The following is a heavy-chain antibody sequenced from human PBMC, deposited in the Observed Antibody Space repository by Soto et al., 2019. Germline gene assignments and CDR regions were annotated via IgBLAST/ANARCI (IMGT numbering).Heavy chain of an antibody. CDR1: GGTFSSYA. V-gene: IGHV1-69*01. D-gene: IGHD3-10*01. CDR3: ARGGRIYMVRGNYYGMDV. CDR2: IIPIFGTA. Sequence: QVQLVQSGAEVKKPGSSVKVSCKASGGTFSSYAISWVRQAPGQGLEWMGGIIPIFGTANYAQKFQGRVTITADEYTSTAYMELSSLRSEDTAVYYCARGGRIYMVRGNYYGMDVWGQGTTVTVSS. J-gene: IGHJ6*02.